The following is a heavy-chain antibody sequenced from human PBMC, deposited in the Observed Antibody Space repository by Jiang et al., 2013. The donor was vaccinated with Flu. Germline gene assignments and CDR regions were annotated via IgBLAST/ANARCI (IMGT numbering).Heavy chain of an antibody. CDR2: INHSGST. D-gene: IGHD4-17*01. CDR3: ATYYGDYYYYYGMDV. V-gene: IGHV4-34*01. J-gene: IGHJ6*02. Sequence: LLKPSETLSLTCAVYGGSFSGYYWSWIRQPPGKGLEWIGEINHSGSTNYNPSLKSRVTISVDTSKNQFSLKLSSVTAADTAVYYCATYYGDYYYYYGMDVWGQGTTVTVSS. CDR1: GGSFSGYY.